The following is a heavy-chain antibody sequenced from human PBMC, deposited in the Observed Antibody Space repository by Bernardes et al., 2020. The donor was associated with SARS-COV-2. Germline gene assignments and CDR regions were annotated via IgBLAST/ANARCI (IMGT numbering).Heavy chain of an antibody. CDR2: IRSKANRYAT. V-gene: IGHV3-73*01. CDR1: GFTFSGSA. CDR3: TNHNPRSSSDF. J-gene: IGHJ4*02. D-gene: IGHD6-6*01. Sequence: GGSLRLSCEASGFTFSGSAMHWVRQASGKGLEWIGRIRSKANRYATTYAASLEGRFIISRDDSKNTAYLQMHRLQIEDTALYYCTNHNPRSSSDFWGQGTLVTVSS.